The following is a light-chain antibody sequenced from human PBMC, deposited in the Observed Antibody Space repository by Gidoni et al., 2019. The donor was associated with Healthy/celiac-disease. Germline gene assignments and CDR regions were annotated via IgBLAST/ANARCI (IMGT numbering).Light chain of an antibody. J-gene: IGLJ2*01. V-gene: IGLV2-11*01. Sequence: QSALTQPRSVSGSPGQSVTISCTGTSSDVGGYNYVSWYQQHPVKAPKLMIYDVSKRPSGVPDRFSGAKSGNTASLTISGLQAEDEADYYCCSYAGSYTPLFGGGTKLNVL. CDR3: CSYAGSYTPL. CDR1: SSDVGGYNY. CDR2: DVS.